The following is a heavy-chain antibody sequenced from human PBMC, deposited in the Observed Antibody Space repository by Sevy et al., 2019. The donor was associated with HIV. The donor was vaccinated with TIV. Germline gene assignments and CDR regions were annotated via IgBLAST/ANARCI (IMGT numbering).Heavy chain of an antibody. V-gene: IGHV3-30*18. J-gene: IGHJ3*02. CDR1: GFIFTNYG. CDR3: AKGSRATGSAFDI. CDR2: ISHDGSLK. D-gene: IGHD2-15*01. Sequence: GGSLRLSCAASGFIFTNYGMHWVRQAPGKGLEWVAVISHDGSLKYYADSVRGRVTISRDSSKNTVYLQMSSLRLEDTDVYYCAKGSRATGSAFDIWGQGTMVTVSS.